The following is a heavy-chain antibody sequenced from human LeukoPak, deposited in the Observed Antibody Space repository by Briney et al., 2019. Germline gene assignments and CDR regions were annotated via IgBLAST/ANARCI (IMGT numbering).Heavy chain of an antibody. CDR3: ARDHCSGGSCYDYNWFDP. V-gene: IGHV1-2*06. Sequence: ASVKVSRKASGYTFTGYYMHWVRQAPGQGLEWMGRINPNSGGTNYAQKFQGRVTMTRDTSISTAYMELSRLRSDDTAVYYCARDHCSGGSCYDYNWFDPWGQGTLVTVSS. D-gene: IGHD2-15*01. J-gene: IGHJ5*02. CDR2: INPNSGGT. CDR1: GYTFTGYY.